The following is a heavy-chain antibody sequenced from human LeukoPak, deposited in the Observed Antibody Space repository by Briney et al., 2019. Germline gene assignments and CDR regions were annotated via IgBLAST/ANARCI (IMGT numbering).Heavy chain of an antibody. J-gene: IGHJ4*02. D-gene: IGHD3-10*01. V-gene: IGHV4-59*01. CDR3: AREYGSESYFDY. Sequence: PSETLSLTCTVSGGSISSYYWSWIRQPPGKGLEWIGYIYYSGSTNYNPSLKSRVTISVDTSKNQFSLKLSSVTAADTAVYYCAREYGSESYFDYWGQGTLVTVSS. CDR2: IYYSGST. CDR1: GGSISSYY.